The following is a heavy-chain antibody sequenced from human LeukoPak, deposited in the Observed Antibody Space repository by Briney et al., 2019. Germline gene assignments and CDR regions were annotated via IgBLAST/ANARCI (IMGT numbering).Heavy chain of an antibody. V-gene: IGHV3-7*05. CDR1: SFTFNNYW. CDR3: ARAARGRQSGAFDV. Sequence: GGSLRLSCAASSFTFNNYWMTWVRQPPGKGLEWVANIMPDGSERYYVDSVKGRFTVSRDNAENSLFLQMNSLGAEDTALYYCARAARGRQSGAFDVWGQGTMVTVSS. CDR2: IMPDGSER. D-gene: IGHD5-24*01. J-gene: IGHJ3*01.